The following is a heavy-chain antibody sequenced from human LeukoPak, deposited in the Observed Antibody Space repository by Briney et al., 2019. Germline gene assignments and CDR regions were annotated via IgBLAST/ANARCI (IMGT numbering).Heavy chain of an antibody. CDR1: GFTFSSYG. Sequence: GGSLRLSCAASGFTFSSYGMHWVRQAPGKGLEWVAVISYDGSNKYYADSVKGRFTISRDNSKNTLYLQMNSLRAEDTAVYYCAKDLPYSGYEYPPPYFDYWGQGTLVTVSS. CDR2: ISYDGSNK. CDR3: AKDLPYSGYEYPPPYFDY. J-gene: IGHJ4*02. D-gene: IGHD5-12*01. V-gene: IGHV3-30*18.